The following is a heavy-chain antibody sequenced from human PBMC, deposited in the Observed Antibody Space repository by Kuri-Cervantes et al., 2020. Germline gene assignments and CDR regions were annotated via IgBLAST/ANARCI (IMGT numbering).Heavy chain of an antibody. D-gene: IGHD3-22*01. CDR3: VRTYYYDSSGYSH. CDR1: GFTLSTYN. CDR2: ISTSSSYI. J-gene: IGHJ4*02. Sequence: GESLKISCAASGFTLSTYNMSWVRQAPGKGLEWVSSISTSSSYIFYADSVKGRFTISRDNAKNSLYLQMNSLRAEDTVMYYCVRTYYYDSSGYSHWGQGTLVTVSS. V-gene: IGHV3-21*01.